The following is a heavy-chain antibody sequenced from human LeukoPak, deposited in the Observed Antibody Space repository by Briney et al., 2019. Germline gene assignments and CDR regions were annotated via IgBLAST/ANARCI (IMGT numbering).Heavy chain of an antibody. CDR3: ARKSGNYYVFDY. CDR1: GFTFSSYE. Sequence: PGGSLRLSCAASGFTFSSYEMNWVRQAPGKGLEWVSYISSSGSTIYYADSVKGRFTISRDNAKNSLYLQMNSLRAEDTAVYYCARKSGNYYVFDYWGQGTLVTVSS. J-gene: IGHJ4*02. D-gene: IGHD1-26*01. V-gene: IGHV3-48*03. CDR2: ISSSGSTI.